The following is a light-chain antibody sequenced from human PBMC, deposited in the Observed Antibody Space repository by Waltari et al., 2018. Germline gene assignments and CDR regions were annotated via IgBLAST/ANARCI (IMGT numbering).Light chain of an antibody. Sequence: SYVLTQPPSVSVAPGKTARIPCGGNNIGSKREHWYQQKPGQAPVLVIYDDSDRPAGIPGRFSGSNSGNTATLTISRVEAGDEADYYCQVWDSSDHVVFGGGTKLTVL. V-gene: IGLV3-21*04. J-gene: IGLJ2*01. CDR1: NIGSKR. CDR3: QVWDSSDHVV. CDR2: DDS.